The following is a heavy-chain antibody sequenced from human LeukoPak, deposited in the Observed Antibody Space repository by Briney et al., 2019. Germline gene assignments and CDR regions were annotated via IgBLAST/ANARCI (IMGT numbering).Heavy chain of an antibody. CDR1: GFTVNSNY. J-gene: IGHJ4*02. V-gene: IGHV3-53*01. Sequence: GVSLRLSCAASGFTVNSNYLSWVRQAPGKGLEWVSTLYNTGNTYYANSVKGRFSISRDNSKNTLFLQMSSLRAEDTAVYYCARLTPAAGRLYFVDWGPGTLVTVSS. D-gene: IGHD6-13*01. CDR3: ARLTPAAGRLYFVD. CDR2: LYNTGNT.